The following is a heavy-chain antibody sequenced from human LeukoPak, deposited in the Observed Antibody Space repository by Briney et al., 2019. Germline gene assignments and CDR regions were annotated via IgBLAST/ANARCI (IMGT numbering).Heavy chain of an antibody. Sequence: GGSLRLSCAASGFTFSTYSMNWVRQAPGKGLEWVSYISSSGTSIAYADSVKGRFTVSRDNAKNSLYLQMNSLRDEDTAVYYCERFAGEDYWGQGTLVTVSS. D-gene: IGHD3-10*01. CDR3: ERFAGEDY. CDR2: ISSSGTSI. CDR1: GFTFSTYS. V-gene: IGHV3-48*02. J-gene: IGHJ4*02.